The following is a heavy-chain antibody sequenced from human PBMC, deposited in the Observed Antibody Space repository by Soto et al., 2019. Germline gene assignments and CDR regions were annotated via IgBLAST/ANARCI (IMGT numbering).Heavy chain of an antibody. D-gene: IGHD5-18*01. V-gene: IGHV1-69*12. CDR3: ASGIQLWLRQINNCYSG. Sequence: QVQLVQSGAEVKKPESSVKVSCKAPGGTFSTYAISWVRQAPGQGLEWMGGIIPMFGTANYAQRFQDRVTITADESTNTVYMELSSLRSEDTAVYFCASGIQLWLRQINNCYSGWGQGTLVTVSS. J-gene: IGHJ4*02. CDR2: IIPMFGTA. CDR1: GGTFSTYA.